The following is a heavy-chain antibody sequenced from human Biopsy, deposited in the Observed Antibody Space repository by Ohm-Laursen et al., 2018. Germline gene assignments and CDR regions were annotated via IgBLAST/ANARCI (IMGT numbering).Heavy chain of an antibody. V-gene: IGHV4-34*01. Sequence: SETLSLTCAVNGESSSGYIWNWIRQPPGKGLEWIGEINQSGSTKYNPSLKRRATLSADSSNSQFSLRLTSVTAADTAIYYCARGSGFFKLDVWGQGTTVTVSS. J-gene: IGHJ6*02. CDR1: GESSSGYI. CDR2: INQSGST. CDR3: ARGSGFFKLDV. D-gene: IGHD6-19*01.